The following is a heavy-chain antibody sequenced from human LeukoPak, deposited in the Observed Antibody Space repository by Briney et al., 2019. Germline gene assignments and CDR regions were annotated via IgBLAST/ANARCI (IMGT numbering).Heavy chain of an antibody. CDR3: ARAHGGTFY. J-gene: IGHJ4*02. V-gene: IGHV4-39*07. Sequence: SETLSLTCTVSGGSISSSSYYWGWIRQPPGKGLEWIGSIYYSGSTYYNPSLKSRVTISVDTSKNQFSLKLSSVTAADTAVYYCARAHGGTFYWGQGTLVTVSS. CDR1: GGSISSSSYY. CDR2: IYYSGST. D-gene: IGHD3-16*01.